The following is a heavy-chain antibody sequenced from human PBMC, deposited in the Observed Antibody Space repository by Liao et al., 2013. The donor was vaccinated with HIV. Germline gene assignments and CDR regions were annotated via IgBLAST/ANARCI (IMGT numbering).Heavy chain of an antibody. J-gene: IGHJ3*02. D-gene: IGHD6-19*01. V-gene: IGHV4-61*02. CDR1: GGSISSGSYY. CDR2: IYTSGST. Sequence: QVQLQESGPGLVKPSQTLSLTCTVSGGSISSGSYYWSWIRQPAGKGLEWIGRIYTSGSTNYNPSLKSRVTISVDTSKNQFSLKLSSVTAADTAVYYCARATSFHAYSSGRGAFDIWGQGTMVTVSS. CDR3: ARATSFHAYSSGRGAFDI.